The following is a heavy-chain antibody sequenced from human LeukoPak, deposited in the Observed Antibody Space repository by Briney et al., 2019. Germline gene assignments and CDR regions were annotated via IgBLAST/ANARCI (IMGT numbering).Heavy chain of an antibody. J-gene: IGHJ4*02. CDR1: GFTFSSYA. Sequence: GGSLRLSCAASGFTFSSYAMSWVRQAPGKGLEWVSAISGSGGSTYYADSVKGRFTISRDNSKNTLYPQMNSLRAEDTAVYYCAKDVGRDGYNFDYWGQGTLVTVSS. D-gene: IGHD5-24*01. V-gene: IGHV3-23*01. CDR2: ISGSGGST. CDR3: AKDVGRDGYNFDY.